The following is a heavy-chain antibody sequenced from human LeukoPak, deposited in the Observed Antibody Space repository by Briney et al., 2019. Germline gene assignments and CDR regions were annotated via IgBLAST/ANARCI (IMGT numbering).Heavy chain of an antibody. V-gene: IGHV1-69*04. J-gene: IGHJ6*02. CDR1: GGTFSSYA. CDR3: AWERFGELGGPRYYYYGMDV. D-gene: IGHD3-10*01. CDR2: IIPILGIA. Sequence: SSVKVSCKSSGGTFSSYAISWVRQAPGQGREWMGRIIPILGIANYAQKFQGRVTITADKSTSKAYMELSSLRSEDTAVYYCAWERFGELGGPRYYYYGMDVWGQGTTVTVSS.